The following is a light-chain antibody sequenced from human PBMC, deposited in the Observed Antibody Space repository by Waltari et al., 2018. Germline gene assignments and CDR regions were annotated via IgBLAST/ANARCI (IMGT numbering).Light chain of an antibody. CDR2: RAS. J-gene: IGKJ3*01. Sequence: DIQMTQSPSSLSASIGDRFTFTCRASQGIGNWLAWYQQKPGKAPNLLIYRASNLEMGVPSRFSGSGSGTEFALTISNLQPEDLATYYCQQHDTSPFTFGPGTRLDL. V-gene: IGKV1-5*01. CDR1: QGIGNW. CDR3: QQHDTSPFT.